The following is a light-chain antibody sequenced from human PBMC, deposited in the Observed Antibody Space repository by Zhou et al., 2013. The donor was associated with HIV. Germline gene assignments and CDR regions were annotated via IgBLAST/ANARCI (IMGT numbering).Light chain of an antibody. CDR2: DAS. V-gene: IGKV1-17*01. Sequence: DIQLTQSPPFVSASVGDRVTITCRASQDIRDALGWHQQTPGKAPKRLIFDASNLQSGVPSRFSGSGSGTEFTLTISSLQPEDFATYYCLQHNSYPWTFGQGTKVEIK. J-gene: IGKJ1*01. CDR3: LQHNSYPWT. CDR1: QDIRDA.